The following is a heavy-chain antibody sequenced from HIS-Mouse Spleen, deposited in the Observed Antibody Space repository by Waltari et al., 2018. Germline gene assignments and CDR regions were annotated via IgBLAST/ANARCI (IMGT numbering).Heavy chain of an antibody. CDR1: GFTFSSYG. V-gene: IGHV3-30*18. CDR3: AKDSIHCSGGSCYSEYFQH. J-gene: IGHJ1*01. CDR2: ISYDGSNK. Sequence: QVQLVESGGGVVQPGRSLRLSCAASGFTFSSYGMHWVRQAPGKGLEWVAVISYDGSNKYYADSVKGRFTISRDNSKNTLYLQMNSLRAEDTAVYYCAKDSIHCSGGSCYSEYFQHWGQGTLVTVSS. D-gene: IGHD2-15*01.